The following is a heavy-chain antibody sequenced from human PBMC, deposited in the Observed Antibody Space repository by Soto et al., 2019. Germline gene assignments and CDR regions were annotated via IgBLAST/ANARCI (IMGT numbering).Heavy chain of an antibody. J-gene: IGHJ4*02. V-gene: IGHV4-59*01. Sequence: TRSLTCAFAGASIISAFNWWIPKPQEQVQEWGGVIYCSGSTNYTPSLKSRVTITVDTSKNQFSLKLSSVTAAYTAVYYCARERGEKYSSSWFYFDYWGKGTLVTVS. D-gene: IGHD6-13*01. CDR2: IYCSGST. CDR1: GASIISAF. CDR3: ARERGEKYSSSWFYFDY.